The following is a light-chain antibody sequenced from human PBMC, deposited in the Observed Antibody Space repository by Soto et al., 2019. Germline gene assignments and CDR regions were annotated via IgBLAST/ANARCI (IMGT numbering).Light chain of an antibody. CDR1: QTVSSTY. Sequence: EIVLTQSPGTLSLSPGEGATLSCRASQTVSSTYLAWYQQKPGRAPSLLIHGASTRAAGIPDRFSASGSGTHFTLTINRLEPEDFAVYFCQQFGTSPYTFGQGTTVEI. J-gene: IGKJ2*01. V-gene: IGKV3-20*01. CDR3: QQFGTSPYT. CDR2: GAS.